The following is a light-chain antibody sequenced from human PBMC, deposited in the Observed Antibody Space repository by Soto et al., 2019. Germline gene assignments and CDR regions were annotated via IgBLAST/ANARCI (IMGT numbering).Light chain of an antibody. CDR3: SSYAGSKNVV. V-gene: IGLV2-8*01. Sequence: QSALTQPPSASGSPGQSVTISCTRTSSDVGGYNYVSWYQQHPGKAPKLMIYEVSKRPSGVPDRFSGSKSGNTASLTVSGLQAEDEADYYCSSYAGSKNVVFGGGTKLTVL. CDR2: EVS. CDR1: SSDVGGYNY. J-gene: IGLJ2*01.